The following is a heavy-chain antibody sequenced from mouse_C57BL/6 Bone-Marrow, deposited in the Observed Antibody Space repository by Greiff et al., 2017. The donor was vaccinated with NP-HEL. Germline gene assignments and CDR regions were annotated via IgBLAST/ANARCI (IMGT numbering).Heavy chain of an antibody. CDR2: ISNGGGST. V-gene: IGHV5-12*01. CDR1: GFTFSDYY. Sequence: DVKVVESGGGLVQPGGSLKLSCAASGFTFSDYYMYWVRQTPEKRLEWVAYISNGGGSTYYPDTVKGRFTISRDNAKNTLYLQMSRLKSEDTAMYYCARVYDGYFFFDYWGQGTTLTVSS. D-gene: IGHD2-3*01. CDR3: ARVYDGYFFFDY. J-gene: IGHJ2*01.